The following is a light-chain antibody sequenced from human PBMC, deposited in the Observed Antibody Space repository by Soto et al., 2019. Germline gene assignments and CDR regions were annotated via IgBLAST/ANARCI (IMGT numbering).Light chain of an antibody. Sequence: QSVLTQPASVSGSPGQSITISCTGSSSDIGSYNFVSWYQQHVGKAPKLMTYEGSKRPSGVSDRFSASKSGNTASLTISGLQAEDEADYYCRSHARDHVVCGGGTKVTVL. J-gene: IGLJ3*02. CDR2: EGS. CDR1: SSDIGSYNF. V-gene: IGLV2-23*01. CDR3: RSHARDHVV.